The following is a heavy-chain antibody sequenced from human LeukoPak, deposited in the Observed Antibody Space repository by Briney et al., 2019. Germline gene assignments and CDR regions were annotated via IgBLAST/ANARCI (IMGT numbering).Heavy chain of an antibody. CDR2: ISAYNGNT. CDR3: ARDPPYDYIWGSARDAFDI. Sequence: GASVKVSCKASGYTFTSYGISWVRQAPGQGLEWMGWISAYNGNTNYAQKLQGRVTMTTDTSTSTAYMELRSLRSDDTAVYYCARDPPYDYIWGSARDAFDIWGQGTMVTVSS. D-gene: IGHD3-16*01. V-gene: IGHV1-18*01. CDR1: GYTFTSYG. J-gene: IGHJ3*02.